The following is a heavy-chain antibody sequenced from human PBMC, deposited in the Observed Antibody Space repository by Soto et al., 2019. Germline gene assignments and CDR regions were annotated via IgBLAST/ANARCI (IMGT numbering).Heavy chain of an antibody. CDR1: GGTFSSYA. CDR3: ATLRLLWFGELLAYYYYGMDV. V-gene: IGHV1-69*12. J-gene: IGHJ6*02. Sequence: QVQLVQSGAEVKKPGSSVKVSCKASGGTFSSYAISWVRQAPGQGLEWMGGIIPIFGTANYAQKFQGRVTITADESTSTAYMELSSLRSEDTAVYYGATLRLLWFGELLAYYYYGMDVWGQGTTVTVSS. D-gene: IGHD3-10*01. CDR2: IIPIFGTA.